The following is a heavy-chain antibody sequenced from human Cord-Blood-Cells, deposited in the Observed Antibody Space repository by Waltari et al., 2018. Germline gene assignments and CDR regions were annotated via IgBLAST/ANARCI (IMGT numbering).Heavy chain of an antibody. CDR2: FYYSGDT. J-gene: IGHJ4*02. V-gene: IGHV4-39*01. Sequence: QLQLQESGPGLVKPSETLSLTCTVSGGSISSRSYYWGWIRQPPGKGLGWIGSFYYSGDTYYNPSLKGRVTIFVDTSKNQFSLKLSSVTAADTAVYYCARRVRVYGYQLLDYWGQGTLVTVSS. CDR3: ARRVRVYGYQLLDY. CDR1: GGSISSRSYY. D-gene: IGHD2-2*01.